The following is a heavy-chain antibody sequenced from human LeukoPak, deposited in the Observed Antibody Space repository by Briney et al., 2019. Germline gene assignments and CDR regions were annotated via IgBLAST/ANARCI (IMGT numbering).Heavy chain of an antibody. J-gene: IGHJ4*02. CDR2: ISAYNGNT. CDR3: ARENFRYYDSSGYYGALDY. CDR1: GYTFTSYG. D-gene: IGHD3-22*01. V-gene: IGHV1-18*01. Sequence: ASVKVSCKASGYTFTSYGISWVRQAPGQGLEWMGWISAYNGNTNYAQKLQGRVTMTTDTSTSTAYIELRSLRSDDTAVYYCARENFRYYDSSGYYGALDYWGQGTLVTVSS.